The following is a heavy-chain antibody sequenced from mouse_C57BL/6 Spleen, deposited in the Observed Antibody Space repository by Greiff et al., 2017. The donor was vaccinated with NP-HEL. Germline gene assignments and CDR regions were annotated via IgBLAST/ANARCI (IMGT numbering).Heavy chain of an antibody. CDR2: IDPENGDT. CDR3: TTAGTGAY. J-gene: IGHJ3*01. D-gene: IGHD4-1*01. V-gene: IGHV14-4*01. Sequence: VQLQQSGAELVRPGGSVKLPCTASGFNIKDEDMHWVKQRTEQGLEWIGWIDPENGDTEYASKFQGKATITADTSSNTAYLQLSSLTSEDTAVYYCTTAGTGAYWGQGTLVTVSA. CDR1: GFNIKDED.